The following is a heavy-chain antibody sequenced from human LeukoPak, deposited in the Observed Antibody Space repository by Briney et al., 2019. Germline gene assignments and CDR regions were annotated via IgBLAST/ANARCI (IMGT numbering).Heavy chain of an antibody. Sequence: GESLKISCKGSGYSFTSYWIGWVRQMPGKGLEWMGIIYPGDSDTRYSPSFQGQVTISADKSISTAYLQWSSLKASDTAMYYCARRAPGGYYFWSGYYYFDYWGQRTLVTVSS. CDR1: GYSFTSYW. V-gene: IGHV5-51*01. D-gene: IGHD3-3*01. CDR3: ARRAPGGYYFWSGYYYFDY. J-gene: IGHJ4*02. CDR2: IYPGDSDT.